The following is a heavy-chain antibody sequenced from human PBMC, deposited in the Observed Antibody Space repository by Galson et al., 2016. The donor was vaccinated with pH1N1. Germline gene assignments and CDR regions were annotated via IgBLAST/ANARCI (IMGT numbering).Heavy chain of an antibody. V-gene: IGHV1-2*02. J-gene: IGHJ3*01. CDR3: SSLGSGWHWGAFDL. CDR2: INSNSGGT. D-gene: IGHD6-19*01. Sequence: GQGLEWMGWINSNSGGTKYAEKFQGRVTMTRDTSISTFYMELSSLRSEDTAVYCASSLGSGWHWGAFDLWGQGTMVTVSS.